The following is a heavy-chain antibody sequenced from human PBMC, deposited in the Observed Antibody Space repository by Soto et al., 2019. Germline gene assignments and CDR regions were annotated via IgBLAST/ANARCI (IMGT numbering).Heavy chain of an antibody. V-gene: IGHV1-18*01. Sequence: GASVKVSCKASGYTFTSYGISWVRQASGQGLEWMGWISAYNGNTNYAQRLQGRVTMTTDTSTSTAYMELRSLRSDDTAVYYCARVFYGNWFDPWGQGTLVTVSS. CDR3: ARVFYGNWFDP. CDR2: ISAYNGNT. D-gene: IGHD4-17*01. J-gene: IGHJ5*02. CDR1: GYTFTSYG.